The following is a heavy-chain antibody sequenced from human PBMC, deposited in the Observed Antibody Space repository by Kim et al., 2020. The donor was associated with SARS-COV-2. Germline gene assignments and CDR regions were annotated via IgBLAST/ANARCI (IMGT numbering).Heavy chain of an antibody. Sequence: ASVKVSCKASGYTFTSYAMNWVRQAPGQGLEWMGWINTNTGNPTYAQGFTGRFVFSLDTSVSTAYLQISSLKAEDTAVYYCARDRALNYYDSSGYYYPIYYYYGMDVWGQGTTVTVSS. J-gene: IGHJ6*02. D-gene: IGHD3-22*01. CDR3: ARDRALNYYDSSGYYYPIYYYYGMDV. V-gene: IGHV7-4-1*02. CDR1: GYTFTSYA. CDR2: INTNTGNP.